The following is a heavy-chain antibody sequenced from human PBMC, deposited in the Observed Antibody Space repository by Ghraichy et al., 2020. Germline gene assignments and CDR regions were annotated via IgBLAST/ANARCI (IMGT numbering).Heavy chain of an antibody. CDR1: GGSFSGYY. Sequence: SETLSLTCAVYGGSFSGYYWSWIRQPPGKGLEWIGEINHSGSTNYNPSLKSRVTISVDTSKNQFSLKLSSVTAADTAVYYCARAKKRYCSSTSCWGGYDYWGQGTLVTVSS. J-gene: IGHJ4*02. CDR3: ARAKKRYCSSTSCWGGYDY. CDR2: INHSGST. V-gene: IGHV4-34*01. D-gene: IGHD2-2*01.